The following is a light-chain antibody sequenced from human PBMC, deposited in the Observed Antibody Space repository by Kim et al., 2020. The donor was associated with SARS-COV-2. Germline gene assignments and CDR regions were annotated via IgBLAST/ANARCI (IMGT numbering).Light chain of an antibody. Sequence: QSALTQPASVSGSPGQSITISCTGTSSDVGGHNYVSWYQQHPGKAPKLMIYDVSNRPSGVSNRFSGSKSGNTASLTISGLQAEDEADYYCSSSTSSSTLFGGGTQLTVL. V-gene: IGLV2-14*03. CDR1: SSDVGGHNY. J-gene: IGLJ2*01. CDR3: SSSTSSSTL. CDR2: DVS.